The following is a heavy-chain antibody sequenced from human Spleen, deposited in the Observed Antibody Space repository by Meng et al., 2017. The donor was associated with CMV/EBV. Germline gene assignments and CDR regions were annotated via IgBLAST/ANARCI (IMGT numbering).Heavy chain of an antibody. CDR1: GYTFIGYY. V-gene: IGHV1-18*04. D-gene: IGHD3-22*01. CDR2: ISAYNGNT. Sequence: ASVKVSCKTSGYTFIGYYIHWVRQAPGQGLEWMGWISAYNGNTNYAQKLQGRVTMTTDTSTSTAYMELRSLRSDDTAVYYCARDHGYYDSSGYNWGQGTLVTVSS. J-gene: IGHJ4*02. CDR3: ARDHGYYDSSGYN.